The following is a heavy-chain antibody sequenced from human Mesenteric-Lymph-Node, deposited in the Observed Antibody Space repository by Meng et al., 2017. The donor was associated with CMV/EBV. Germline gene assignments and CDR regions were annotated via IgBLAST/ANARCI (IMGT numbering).Heavy chain of an antibody. Sequence: GSVSGYYWSGIRQPPGKGLEWIGEINHSGSTNYNPSLKSRVTISVDTSKNQFSLKLSSVTAADTAVYYCARGRGTIITMVRGRWFDPWGQGTLVTVSS. D-gene: IGHD3-10*01. CDR2: INHSGST. CDR1: GSVSGYY. J-gene: IGHJ5*02. V-gene: IGHV4-34*01. CDR3: ARGRGTIITMVRGRWFDP.